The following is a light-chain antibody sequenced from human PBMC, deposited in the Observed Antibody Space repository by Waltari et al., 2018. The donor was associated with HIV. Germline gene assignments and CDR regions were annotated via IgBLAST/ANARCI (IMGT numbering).Light chain of an antibody. V-gene: IGLV2-11*01. CDR1: RSAVFNFNF. Sequence: QSALTQPRSVSGSPGQSVTVSCPRRRSAVFNFNFVSWYQQHPAQTPHLLLYDVPQRPSGVPDRFSGSMSGNASSLTISGLQYDDEADYYCCSFTSSNSYVFAAGTRVTVL. CDR2: DVP. CDR3: CSFTSSNSYV. J-gene: IGLJ1*01.